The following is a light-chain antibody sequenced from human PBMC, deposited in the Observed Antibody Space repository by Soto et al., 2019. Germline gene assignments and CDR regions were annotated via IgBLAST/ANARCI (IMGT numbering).Light chain of an antibody. CDR1: QYVSSSF. Sequence: EIELTQSPGTLSLSPGERATLSCRASQYVSSSFLAWIQQKPGLAPRLLIYGASSRATGIPDRFSGSGSGTDFTLTISRLEPEDFAVYCCQQYKNWPLFGQGTRLEIK. CDR3: QQYKNWPL. CDR2: GAS. J-gene: IGKJ5*01. V-gene: IGKV3-20*01.